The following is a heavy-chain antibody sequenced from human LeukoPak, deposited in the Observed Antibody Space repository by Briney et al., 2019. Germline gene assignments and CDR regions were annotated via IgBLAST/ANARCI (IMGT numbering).Heavy chain of an antibody. CDR3: ARIFRPGYCSSTSCPYHYYYGMDV. J-gene: IGHJ6*02. D-gene: IGHD2-2*01. CDR1: GGSISSYH. Sequence: SETLSLTCTVSGGSISSYHWSWIRQPPGKGLEGVGYIYNSGSTNYNPSLKSRVTISVDTSKNQLSLKLSSVTAADTAVYYCARIFRPGYCSSTSCPYHYYYGMDVWGQGTTVTVSS. CDR2: IYNSGST. V-gene: IGHV4-59*01.